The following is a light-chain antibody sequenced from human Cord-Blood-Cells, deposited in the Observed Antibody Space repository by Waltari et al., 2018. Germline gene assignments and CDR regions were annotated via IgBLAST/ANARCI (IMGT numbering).Light chain of an antibody. CDR3: QSYDSSLSGWV. J-gene: IGLJ3*02. CDR2: GNS. V-gene: IGLV1-40*01. CDR1: SSNIGAGYD. Sequence: QSVLTQPPSVSGAPGQRVTISCPGSSSNIGAGYDLHRYQQLPGTAPKLLIYGNSNRPSGVPDRFSGSKSGTSASLAITGLQAEDEADYYCQSYDSSLSGWVFGGGTKLTVL.